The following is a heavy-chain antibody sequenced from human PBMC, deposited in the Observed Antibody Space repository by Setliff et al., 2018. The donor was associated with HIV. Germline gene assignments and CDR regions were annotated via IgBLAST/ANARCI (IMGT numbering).Heavy chain of an antibody. D-gene: IGHD4-4*01. V-gene: IGHV4-61*02. CDR3: ARVGGKGYSNFLDS. CDR2: IYTSGST. CDR1: NGSIYSGSYY. J-gene: IGHJ4*02. Sequence: SQTLSLTCVVSNGSIYSGSYYWSWIWQPAGKGLEWIGRIYTSGSTNYNPSLKNRVAISVDTSKNQFSLNLTSVTAADTAMYFCARVGGKGYSNFLDSWGQGALVTVSS.